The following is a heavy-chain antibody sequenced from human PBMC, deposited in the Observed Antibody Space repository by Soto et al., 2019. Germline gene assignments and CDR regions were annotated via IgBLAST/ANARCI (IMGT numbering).Heavy chain of an antibody. CDR3: ARDRQRGYCTGGDCYSYFDY. D-gene: IGHD2-8*02. CDR2: INHGGST. J-gene: IGHJ4*02. CDR1: GGPFSGYY. V-gene: IGHV4-34*01. Sequence: SETLSLTCAIYGGPFSGYYWNWIRQPPGKGLEWIGEINHGGSTNYNPSLKSRVTMSVDTSRNQFSLRLSSVTAADTAVYYCARDRQRGYCTGGDCYSYFDYWGQGTQVTVSS.